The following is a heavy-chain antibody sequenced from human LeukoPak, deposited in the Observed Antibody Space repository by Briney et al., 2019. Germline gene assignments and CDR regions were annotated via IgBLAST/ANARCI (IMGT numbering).Heavy chain of an antibody. V-gene: IGHV3-7*01. CDR1: GFTFSSYS. CDR3: ARSRSSGYYFDY. Sequence: GGSLRLSCAASGFTFSSYSMNWVRQAPGKGLEWVANIKQDGSEEYYVDSVKGRFTISRDNAKNSLYLQMNSLRAEDTAVYYCARSRSSGYYFDYWGQGTLVTVSS. D-gene: IGHD6-19*01. J-gene: IGHJ4*02. CDR2: IKQDGSEE.